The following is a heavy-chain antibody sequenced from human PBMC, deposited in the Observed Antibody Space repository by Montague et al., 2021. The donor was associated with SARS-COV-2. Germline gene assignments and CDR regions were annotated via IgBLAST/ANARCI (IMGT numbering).Heavy chain of an antibody. J-gene: IGHJ4*02. CDR3: VHSYADYLFDY. D-gene: IGHD4-17*01. CDR2: IYWDDDK. V-gene: IGHV2-5*02. CDR1: GFSLRTSGAG. Sequence: PALVKPTQTLTLTCSFSGFSLRTSGAGVGWIRQPPGKALEWLAVIYWDDDKRYSPSLKSRPTITKDTSKNQVVLTMTNMDPVDTATYYCVHSYADYLFDYWGQGTLVSVSS.